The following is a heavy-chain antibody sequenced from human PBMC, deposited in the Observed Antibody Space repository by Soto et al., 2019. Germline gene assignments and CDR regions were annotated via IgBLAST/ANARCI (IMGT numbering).Heavy chain of an antibody. CDR1: GFTFNNYA. CDR3: ARGDGYIYGNTFDS. V-gene: IGHV3-30-3*01. CDR2: ISYDGTNK. J-gene: IGHJ4*02. Sequence: QVQLVESGGGVVQPGRYLRLSCAASGFTFNNYAMHWVRQAPGKGLEWVAFISYDGTNKYYADSVPGRFTISRDNSRNTLYLQMHSLRVEDTAVYYCARGDGYIYGNTFDSWGQGTLVTVSS. D-gene: IGHD5-18*01.